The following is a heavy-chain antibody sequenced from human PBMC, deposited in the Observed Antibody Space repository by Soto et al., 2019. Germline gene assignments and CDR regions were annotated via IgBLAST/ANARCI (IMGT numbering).Heavy chain of an antibody. CDR1: GGTFSSYT. Sequence: QVQLVQSGAEVQKPGSSVKVSCKASGGTFSSYTISWVRQAPGQGLEWMGRIIPILGIANYAQKFQGRVTMTADKSTSTAYMELSSLRSEDTAVYYCASGLGSGSDYSPMPYYYYYYMDVWGKGTTVTVSS. V-gene: IGHV1-69*02. CDR3: ASGLGSGSDYSPMPYYYYYYMDV. CDR2: IIPILGIA. J-gene: IGHJ6*03. D-gene: IGHD3-10*02.